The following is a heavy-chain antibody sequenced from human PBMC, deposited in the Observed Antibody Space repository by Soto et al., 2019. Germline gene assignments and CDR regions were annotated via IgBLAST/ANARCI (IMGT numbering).Heavy chain of an antibody. Sequence: PGESVKISCKGSGYSFTSYWIGWVRQMPGKGLEWMGIIYPGDSDTRYSPSFQGQVTISADKSISTAYLQWSSLKASDTAMYYCARLVYCSGGSCYSDYYYGMDVWGQGTTVTVSS. J-gene: IGHJ6*02. V-gene: IGHV5-51*01. D-gene: IGHD2-15*01. CDR1: GYSFTSYW. CDR2: IYPGDSDT. CDR3: ARLVYCSGGSCYSDYYYGMDV.